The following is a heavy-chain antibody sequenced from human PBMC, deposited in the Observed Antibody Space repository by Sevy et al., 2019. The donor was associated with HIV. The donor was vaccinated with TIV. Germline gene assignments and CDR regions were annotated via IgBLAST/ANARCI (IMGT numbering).Heavy chain of an antibody. CDR1: GFTFSIYY. D-gene: IGHD4-17*01. V-gene: IGHV3-33*08. J-gene: IGHJ4*02. CDR3: ARDLEFYDYGDYGPAFMPDY. Sequence: GGSLRLSCAASGFTFSIYYMTWARQAPGKGLEWVAVIWFDGSNTYYADSVKGRFTISRDIAKNTLHLQMNSLRAEDTAVYYCARDLEFYDYGDYGPAFMPDYWGQGTLVTVSS. CDR2: IWFDGSNT.